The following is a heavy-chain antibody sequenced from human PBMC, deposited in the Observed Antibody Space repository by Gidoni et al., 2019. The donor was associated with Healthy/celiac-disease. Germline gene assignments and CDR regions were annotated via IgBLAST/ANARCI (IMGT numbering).Heavy chain of an antibody. CDR3: ARGTYYYDSSGYYSDY. J-gene: IGHJ4*02. CDR2: INRDGSST. CDR1: GVNFSSYW. Sequence: EVQLVESGGGVVQPGGSLRLSCAASGVNFSSYWMHWVRQAPGKGLVWVSRINRDGSSTSYADSVKGRFTISIDNAKNTLYLQMNSLRAEDTAVYYCARGTYYYDSSGYYSDYWGQGTLVTVSS. V-gene: IGHV3-74*01. D-gene: IGHD3-22*01.